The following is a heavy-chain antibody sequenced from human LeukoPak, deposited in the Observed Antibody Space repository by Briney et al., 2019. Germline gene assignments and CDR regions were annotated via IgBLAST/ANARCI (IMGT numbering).Heavy chain of an antibody. D-gene: IGHD5-18*01. V-gene: IGHV3-30-3*01. CDR2: ISYDGSNK. CDR3: ARIEDVTRGYNHAYYFDY. J-gene: IGHJ4*02. Sequence: PGRSLRLSCAASGFTFSSYAMHWVRQAPGKGLEWVAVISYDGSNKYYADSVKGRFTISRDNSKNTLYLQMNSLRAEDTAVYYCARIEDVTRGYNHAYYFDYWGQGTLVTVSS. CDR1: GFTFSSYA.